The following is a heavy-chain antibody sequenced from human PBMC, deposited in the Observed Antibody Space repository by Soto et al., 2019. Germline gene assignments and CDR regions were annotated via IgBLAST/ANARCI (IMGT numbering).Heavy chain of an antibody. V-gene: IGHV3-30*18. CDR1: GFTFSSYG. J-gene: IGHJ4*02. Sequence: GGSLRLCCAASGFTFSSYGMHWVRQAPGKGLEWVAVISYDGSNKYYADSVKGRFTISRDNFKNTLYLQMNSLRAEDTAVYYCAKGSPSGIAVAISLDYWGQGTLVTVSS. CDR3: AKGSPSGIAVAISLDY. CDR2: ISYDGSNK. D-gene: IGHD6-19*01.